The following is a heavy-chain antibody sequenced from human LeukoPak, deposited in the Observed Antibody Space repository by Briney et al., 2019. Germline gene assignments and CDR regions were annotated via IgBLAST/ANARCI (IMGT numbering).Heavy chain of an antibody. J-gene: IGHJ6*03. V-gene: IGHV4-61*02. Sequence: SETLSLTCTVSGGSISSGSYYWSWIRQPAGKGLEWIGRIYTSGSTNYNPSLKSRVTISVDTSKNQFSLKLSSVTAADTAVYYCARGVHYGSGRPAYYYYMDVWGKGTTVTISS. D-gene: IGHD3-10*01. CDR2: IYTSGST. CDR1: GGSISSGSYY. CDR3: ARGVHYGSGRPAYYYYMDV.